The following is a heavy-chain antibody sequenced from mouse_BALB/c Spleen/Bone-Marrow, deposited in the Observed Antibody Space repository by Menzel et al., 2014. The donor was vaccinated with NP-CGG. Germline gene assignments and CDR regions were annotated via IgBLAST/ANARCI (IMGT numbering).Heavy chain of an antibody. D-gene: IGHD2-4*01. Sequence: VQLKESGGGLVQPGGSLRLSCATSGFTFTDYYVSWVRQPPGKALEWLGFIRNKANGYTTEYSASVKGRFTISRDNSQSILYLQMNTLRAEDSATYYCAREIINDYHWYFDVWGAGTTVTVSS. V-gene: IGHV7-3*02. CDR1: GFTFTDYY. CDR2: IRNKANGYTT. J-gene: IGHJ1*01. CDR3: AREIINDYHWYFDV.